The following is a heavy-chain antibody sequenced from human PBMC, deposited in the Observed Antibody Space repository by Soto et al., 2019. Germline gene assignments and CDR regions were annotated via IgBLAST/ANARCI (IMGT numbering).Heavy chain of an antibody. V-gene: IGHV6-1*01. Sequence: PSQTLSLTCAISGDSVSSNSAAWNWIRQSPSRGLEWLGRTYYRSKWYNDYAVSVKSRITINPDTSKNQFSLQLNSVTPEDTAVYYCARSRDYYDSSGYYYGVGWFDPWGQGTLVTVSS. CDR3: ARSRDYYDSSGYYYGVGWFDP. CDR2: TYYRSKWYN. CDR1: GDSVSSNSAA. J-gene: IGHJ5*02. D-gene: IGHD3-22*01.